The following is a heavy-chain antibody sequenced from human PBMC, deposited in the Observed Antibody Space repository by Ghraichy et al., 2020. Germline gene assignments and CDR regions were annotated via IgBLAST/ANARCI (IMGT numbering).Heavy chain of an antibody. D-gene: IGHD5-18*01. CDR2: ISGSGGST. J-gene: IGHJ4*02. CDR3: ATGYSYGPS. V-gene: IGHV3-23*01. CDR1: GFTFSSND. Sequence: GGSLRLSCAASGFTFSSNDMSWVRQAPGKGLEWVSGISGSGGSTYYADAVKGRLTISRDNSKNTRYLQMNSLRAEDTAVYYGATGYSYGPSWGQGTLVTVSS.